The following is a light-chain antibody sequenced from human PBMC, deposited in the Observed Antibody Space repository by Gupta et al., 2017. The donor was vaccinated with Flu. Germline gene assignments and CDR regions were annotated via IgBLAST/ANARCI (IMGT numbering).Light chain of an antibody. CDR3: QQEDSTPLT. Sequence: DIVMTQSPDSLAVSLGERATINCKSSQSVFYSFNNKTYLAWYQQKPGQPPKLLIYWASTRESGVPDRFSGRGSGKDFTLTISSLQAEDVAVYYCQQEDSTPLTFGQGSKVEIK. V-gene: IGKV4-1*01. CDR2: WAS. J-gene: IGKJ1*01. CDR1: QSVFYSFNNKTY.